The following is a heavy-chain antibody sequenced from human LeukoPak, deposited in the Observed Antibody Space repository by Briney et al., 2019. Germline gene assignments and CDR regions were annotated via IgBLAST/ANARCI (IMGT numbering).Heavy chain of an antibody. CDR2: IYYSGST. Sequence: SETLSLTCTVSGGSISSSSYYWGWIRQPPGKGLEWIGSIYYSGSTYYNPSLKSRVTISVDTSKNQFSLKLSSVTAADTAVYYCARSLHGGPGGAFDIWGQGTMVTVSS. CDR1: GGSISSSSYY. V-gene: IGHV4-39*07. J-gene: IGHJ3*02. D-gene: IGHD4-23*01. CDR3: ARSLHGGPGGAFDI.